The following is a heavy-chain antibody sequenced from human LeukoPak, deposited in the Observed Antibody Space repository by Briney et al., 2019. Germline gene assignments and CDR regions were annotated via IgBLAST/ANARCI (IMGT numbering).Heavy chain of an antibody. D-gene: IGHD2-15*01. CDR1: GYTLTELS. CDR2: FDPEDGET. CDR3: ATGLDIVVVVAATHYGMDV. J-gene: IGHJ6*02. V-gene: IGHV1-24*01. Sequence: ASVKVSCKVSGYTLTELSMHWVRQAPGKGLEWMGGFDPEDGETIYAQKFQGRVTMTEDTSTDTAYMELSSLRSEDTAVYYCATGLDIVVVVAATHYGMDVWGQGTTVTVSS.